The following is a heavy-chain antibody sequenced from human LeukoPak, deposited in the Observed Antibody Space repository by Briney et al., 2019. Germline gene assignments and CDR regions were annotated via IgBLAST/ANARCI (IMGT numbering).Heavy chain of an antibody. CDR2: ISYTGST. D-gene: IGHD3-22*01. CDR3: ARVGNYDSSGYPKDAAFDI. Sequence: PSETLSLTCTVSGGSITNYYWSWIRQPPGKGLQWIGYISYTGSTNYNPSLKSRVTISVDTSKNQFSLKLSSVTAADTAVYYCARVGNYDSSGYPKDAAFDIWGQGTMVTVSS. CDR1: GGSITNYY. J-gene: IGHJ3*02. V-gene: IGHV4-59*01.